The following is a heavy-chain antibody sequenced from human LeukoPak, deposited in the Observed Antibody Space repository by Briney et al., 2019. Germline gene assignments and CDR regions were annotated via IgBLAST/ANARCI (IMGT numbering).Heavy chain of an antibody. CDR2: TSGSGHNT. CDR3: AKARLQLPYYFDY. CDR1: GFTFANYA. J-gene: IGHJ4*02. V-gene: IGHV3-23*01. Sequence: GGSLRLSCAASGFTFANYAITWIRQTPGKGLEWVSSTSGSGHNTYYADSVQGRFTISRDNSKNTLFLQMNSLRAEDTAVYYCAKARLQLPYYFDYWGQGTLVTVSS. D-gene: IGHD2-2*01.